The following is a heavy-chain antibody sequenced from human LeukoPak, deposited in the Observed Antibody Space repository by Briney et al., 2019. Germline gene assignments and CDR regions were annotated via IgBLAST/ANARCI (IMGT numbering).Heavy chain of an antibody. J-gene: IGHJ4*02. Sequence: GGSLRLSCAASGFTFSSYSMNWVRQAPGEGREWVSSISSSSSYIYYADSVEGRFTISRDNAKNSLYLQMNSLRAEDPAVYYCAKESLGGYYFDYWGQGTLVTASS. CDR1: GFTFSSYS. V-gene: IGHV3-21*01. D-gene: IGHD3-16*01. CDR2: ISSSSSYI. CDR3: AKESLGGYYFDY.